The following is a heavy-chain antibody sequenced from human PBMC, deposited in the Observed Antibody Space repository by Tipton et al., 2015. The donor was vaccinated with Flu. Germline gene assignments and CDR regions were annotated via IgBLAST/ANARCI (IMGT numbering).Heavy chain of an antibody. CDR3: ATTGYYDPVLGGAFDI. CDR2: IYYSGST. Sequence: TLSLTCTVSGGSISSYYWSWIRQPPGKGLEWIGYIYYSGSTNYNPSLESRVTISVDTSKNQFSLKLSSVTAADTAVYYCATTGYYDPVLGGAFDIWGQGTMVTVSS. J-gene: IGHJ3*02. V-gene: IGHV4-59*08. D-gene: IGHD3-9*01. CDR1: GGSISSYY.